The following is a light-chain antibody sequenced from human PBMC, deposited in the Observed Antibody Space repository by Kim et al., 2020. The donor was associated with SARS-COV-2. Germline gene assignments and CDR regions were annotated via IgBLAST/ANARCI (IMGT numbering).Light chain of an antibody. CDR2: GAS. V-gene: IGKV3-15*01. CDR3: QQYSNWPPLT. Sequence: SPGERATLSGRASQSVSSNLAWYQQRPGQAPRLLIYGASTRATGIAARFSGSGSGTEFTLTISSLQSEDFAVYYCQQYSNWPPLTFGGGTKVDIK. CDR1: QSVSSN. J-gene: IGKJ4*01.